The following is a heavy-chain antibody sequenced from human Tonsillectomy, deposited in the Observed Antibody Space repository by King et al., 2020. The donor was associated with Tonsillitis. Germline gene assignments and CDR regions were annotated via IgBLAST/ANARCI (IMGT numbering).Heavy chain of an antibody. Sequence: QLQESGPGLVKPSETLSLTCTVSRGSISSSSYYWGWIRQPPGKGLEWIGSIYYSGSTYYNPSLKSRVTISVDTSKNQFSLKLSSVTAADTAVYYCACTRYYYDSSGLRRDFDYWGQGTLVTVSS. J-gene: IGHJ4*02. CDR2: IYYSGST. V-gene: IGHV4-39*01. D-gene: IGHD3-22*01. CDR3: ACTRYYYDSSGLRRDFDY. CDR1: RGSISSSSYY.